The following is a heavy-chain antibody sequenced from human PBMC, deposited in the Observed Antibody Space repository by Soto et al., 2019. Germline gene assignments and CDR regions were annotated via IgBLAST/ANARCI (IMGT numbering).Heavy chain of an antibody. D-gene: IGHD1-1*01. Sequence: PSETLSLTCTVSGGSISSGGYYWSWIRQHPGKGLEWIGYIYYSGSTYYNPSLESRLTISIDTSKNQFSLRLASVTAADTAVYYCARTLPNRQLFDSWSRGTLVTVSS. V-gene: IGHV4-61*08. J-gene: IGHJ4*02. CDR1: GGSISSGGYY. CDR2: IYYSGST. CDR3: ARTLPNRQLFDS.